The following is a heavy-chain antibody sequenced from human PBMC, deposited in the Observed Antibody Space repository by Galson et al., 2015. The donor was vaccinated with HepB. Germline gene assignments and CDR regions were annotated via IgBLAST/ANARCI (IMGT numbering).Heavy chain of an antibody. V-gene: IGHV2-5*02. CDR3: AHLREPWYFDL. J-gene: IGHJ2*01. D-gene: IGHD1-14*01. CDR2: IYWDDDK. Sequence: PSLVKPTQTLTLTCTFSGFSLSTSGVGVGWIRQPPGKALEWLALIYWDDDKRYSPSLRSRLTITKDTSKNQVVLTMTNMDPVDTATYYCAHLREPWYFDLWGRGTLVTVSS. CDR1: GFSLSTSGVG.